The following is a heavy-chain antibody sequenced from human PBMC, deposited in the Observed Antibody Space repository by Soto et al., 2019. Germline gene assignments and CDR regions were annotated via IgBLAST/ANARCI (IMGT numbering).Heavy chain of an antibody. Sequence: GASVKASCEACGYTFTSYAMHWVRQAPGQRLEWMGWINAGNGNTKYSQKFQGRVTITRDTSASTAYMELSSLRSEDTAVYYCARSIVVVTSFDYWGQGTLVTVSS. CDR3: ARSIVVVTSFDY. CDR1: GYTFTSYA. CDR2: INAGNGNT. J-gene: IGHJ4*02. D-gene: IGHD3-22*01. V-gene: IGHV1-3*01.